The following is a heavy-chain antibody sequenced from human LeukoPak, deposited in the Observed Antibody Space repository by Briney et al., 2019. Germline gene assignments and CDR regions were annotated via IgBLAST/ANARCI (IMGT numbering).Heavy chain of an antibody. V-gene: IGHV5-51*01. Sequence: GESLKITCKGSGYSFTRYWIGWVRQMPGKGLEWMGIIYPGDSDTRYSPSFEGQVTISADKSISTAYLQWSSLKASDTAMYYCARSPLVYYYDSAGYYFDYWGQGTLVTVSS. D-gene: IGHD3-10*01. CDR1: GYSFTRYW. CDR2: IYPGDSDT. CDR3: ARSPLVYYYDSAGYYFDY. J-gene: IGHJ4*02.